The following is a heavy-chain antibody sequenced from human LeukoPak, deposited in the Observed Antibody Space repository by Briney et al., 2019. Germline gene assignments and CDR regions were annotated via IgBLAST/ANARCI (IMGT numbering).Heavy chain of an antibody. Sequence: VGSLRLSCTGSGFTFSNYVMSWVRQAPGRRLEWVAGIRDSGDDTDYADSVKGRFTISRDNSKNTLFLQMNILRVEDTAVYYCVKVGGGGGWYWSTWGQGTLVTVSS. J-gene: IGHJ5*02. CDR2: IRDSGDDT. CDR3: VKVGGGGGWYWST. CDR1: GFTFSNYV. V-gene: IGHV3-23*01. D-gene: IGHD6-19*01.